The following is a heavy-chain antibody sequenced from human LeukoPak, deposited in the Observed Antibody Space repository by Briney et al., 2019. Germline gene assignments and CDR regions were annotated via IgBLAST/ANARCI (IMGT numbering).Heavy chain of an antibody. V-gene: IGHV3-23*01. CDR3: AKEESSGWSDYFDY. D-gene: IGHD6-19*01. J-gene: IGHJ4*02. Sequence: AGGSLRLSCAASGFTFSSYAMGWVRQAPGKGLEWVSAISGSGGSTYYADSVKGRFTVSRDNSKNTLYLQMNSLRAEDTAVYYCAKEESSGWSDYFDYWGQGTLVTVSS. CDR1: GFTFSSYA. CDR2: ISGSGGST.